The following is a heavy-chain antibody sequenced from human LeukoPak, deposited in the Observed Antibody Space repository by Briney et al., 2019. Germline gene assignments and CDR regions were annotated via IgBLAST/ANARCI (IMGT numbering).Heavy chain of an antibody. Sequence: SETLSLTCTVSGGSVSSGSYYWSWIRQPPGTRLEWIGYIYYSGSTNYNPSLKSRVTISVDTSKNQFSLKLSSVTAADTAVYYCARDSSIPGAVAGPWGQGTLVTVSS. CDR1: GGSVSSGSYY. J-gene: IGHJ5*02. D-gene: IGHD6-19*01. CDR2: IYYSGST. V-gene: IGHV4-61*01. CDR3: ARDSSIPGAVAGP.